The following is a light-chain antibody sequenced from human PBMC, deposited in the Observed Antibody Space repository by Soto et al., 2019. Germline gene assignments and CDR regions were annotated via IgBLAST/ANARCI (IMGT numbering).Light chain of an antibody. J-gene: IGKJ1*01. CDR1: QSISTF. CDR3: QQRFTAPWT. Sequence: DIQRTQSPSSLSASVGDRVTITCRASQSISTFLNWYQQKPGKAPNLLIYTASTLHGGVPSRFSGSGSGTDFTLTISSLQPEDFATYYCQQRFTAPWTFGQGTRVEIK. CDR2: TAS. V-gene: IGKV1-39*01.